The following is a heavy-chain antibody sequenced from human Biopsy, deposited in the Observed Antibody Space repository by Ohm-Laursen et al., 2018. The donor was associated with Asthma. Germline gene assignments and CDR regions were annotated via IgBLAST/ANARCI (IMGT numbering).Heavy chain of an antibody. V-gene: IGHV3-30*18. Sequence: SLRLSCTASGFMFRSFGMHWVRQAPGKGLEWVAVISYDGFNKDYGDSVKGRFTISRDNSKNTLYLQMNSLRTEDTAVYYCAKRRGYSGHDNDYWGQGTLVIVSS. CDR1: GFMFRSFG. J-gene: IGHJ4*02. CDR2: ISYDGFNK. D-gene: IGHD5-12*01. CDR3: AKRRGYSGHDNDY.